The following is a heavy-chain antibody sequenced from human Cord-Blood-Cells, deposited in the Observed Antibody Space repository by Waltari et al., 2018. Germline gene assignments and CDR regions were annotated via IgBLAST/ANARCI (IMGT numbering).Heavy chain of an antibody. CDR3: ARHGAEIAWDPFDY. D-gene: IGHD3-3*02. CDR1: GGSICSSSYY. CDR2: IYYSGST. Sequence: QLQLQESGPGLVKPSETLSLTCTVSGGSICSSSYYSGWVSQPPGKGLEWIGSIYYSGSTYYNPSLKSGITIAGETSKNQFSLQRGSVTAAGTAEYYCARHGAEIAWDPFDYWGQGTLVTVSS. V-gene: IGHV4-39*01. J-gene: IGHJ4*02.